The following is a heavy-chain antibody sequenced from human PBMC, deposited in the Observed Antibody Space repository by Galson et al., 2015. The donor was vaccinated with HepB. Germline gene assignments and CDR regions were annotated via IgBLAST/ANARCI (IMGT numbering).Heavy chain of an antibody. J-gene: IGHJ6*02. D-gene: IGHD3-22*01. V-gene: IGHV3-30*04. Sequence: SLRLSCADSGFTFTSHPIHWVRQAPGKGLEWVAVTSYDGVNKYYADSVKGRFTISRDNSKNTVYIQMNSLKPEDTAVYYCAREGTMIVARCGLDVWGQGTTVSVFS. CDR1: GFTFTSHP. CDR3: AREGTMIVARCGLDV. CDR2: TSYDGVNK.